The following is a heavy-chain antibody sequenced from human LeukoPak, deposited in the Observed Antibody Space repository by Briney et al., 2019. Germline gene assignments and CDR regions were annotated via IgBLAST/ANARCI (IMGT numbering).Heavy chain of an antibody. J-gene: IGHJ3*02. CDR3: ARTRFSSRAFDI. CDR1: GGSISSYY. D-gene: IGHD3-3*01. CDR2: IYYSGST. V-gene: IGHV4-59*08. Sequence: SETLSLTCTVSGGSISSYYWSWIRQPPXXXXXWIGYIYYSGSTNYNPSLKSRVTISVDTSKNQFSLKLSSVTAADTAVYYCARTRFSSRAFDIWGQGTMVTVSS.